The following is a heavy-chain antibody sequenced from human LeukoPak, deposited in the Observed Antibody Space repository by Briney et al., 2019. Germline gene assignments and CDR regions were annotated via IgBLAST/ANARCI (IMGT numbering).Heavy chain of an antibody. J-gene: IGHJ4*02. CDR3: AKDRKPGSVYDYVWGSYRHTAFDY. V-gene: IGHV3-30*04. CDR2: ISYDGSNN. Sequence: PGGSLRLSCAASGFTFSSYAMHWVRQAPGKGLEWVAVISYDGSNNYYADSVKGRFTMSRDNSKNTLYLQMNSLRAEDTAVYYCAKDRKPGSVYDYVWGSYRHTAFDYWGQGTLVTVSS. CDR1: GFTFSSYA. D-gene: IGHD3-16*02.